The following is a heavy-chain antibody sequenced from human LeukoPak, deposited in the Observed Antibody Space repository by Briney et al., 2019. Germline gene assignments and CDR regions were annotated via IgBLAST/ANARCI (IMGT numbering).Heavy chain of an antibody. CDR2: IVVGSGNT. Sequence: ASVKASCRASGFTFTSSAVQWVRQARGQRLEWIGWIVVGSGNTNYAQKFQERVTITRDMSTSTAYMELSSLRSEDTAVYYCAAEWDSSGYEGPLHWGQGTLVTVSS. J-gene: IGHJ4*02. D-gene: IGHD3-22*01. CDR1: GFTFTSSA. CDR3: AAEWDSSGYEGPLH. V-gene: IGHV1-58*01.